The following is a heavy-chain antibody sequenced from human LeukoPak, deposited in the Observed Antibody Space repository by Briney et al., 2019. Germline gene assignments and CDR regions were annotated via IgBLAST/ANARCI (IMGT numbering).Heavy chain of an antibody. V-gene: IGHV3-15*01. J-gene: IGHJ4*02. D-gene: IGHD6-19*01. CDR2: IRSKTHGETI. Sequence: PGGSLRLSCAASGFSFSTYSMIWVRRAPGKGLEWVGRIRSKTHGETIDYAAPVRGRFTISRDDSKNTLYLQLNSLKTEDTAVYYCATEVIIAVTGKDYWGQGSLVTVSS. CDR3: ATEVIIAVTGKDY. CDR1: GFSFSTYS.